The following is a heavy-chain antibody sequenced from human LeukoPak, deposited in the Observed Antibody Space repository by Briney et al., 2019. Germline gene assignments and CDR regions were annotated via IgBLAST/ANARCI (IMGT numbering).Heavy chain of an antibody. CDR3: AKRSGQWLGAFDI. CDR1: GFTFSSYA. Sequence: GGSLRLSCAASGFTFSSYAMSWVRQAPGKGLEWVSAISGRGGSTYYADSVKGRFTISRDNSKNTLYLQMNSLRAEDTAVYYCAKRSGQWLGAFDIWGQGTMVTVSS. D-gene: IGHD6-19*01. J-gene: IGHJ3*02. CDR2: ISGRGGST. V-gene: IGHV3-23*01.